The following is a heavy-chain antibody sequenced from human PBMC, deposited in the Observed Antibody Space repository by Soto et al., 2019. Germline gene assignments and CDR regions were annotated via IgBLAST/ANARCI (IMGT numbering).Heavy chain of an antibody. Sequence: SETPSLTCTVSGGSISSGDYYWSWIRHHPGGGLEWIGYIHYSGNTYYDPSLKGRLTMSVDTSKNQFSLNLSSVTAADTAVYYCARTPGGAPADYYFDYWGLGTLVTVSS. CDR1: GGSISSGDYY. V-gene: IGHV4-31*03. J-gene: IGHJ4*02. D-gene: IGHD4-17*01. CDR3: ARTPGGAPADYYFDY. CDR2: IHYSGNT.